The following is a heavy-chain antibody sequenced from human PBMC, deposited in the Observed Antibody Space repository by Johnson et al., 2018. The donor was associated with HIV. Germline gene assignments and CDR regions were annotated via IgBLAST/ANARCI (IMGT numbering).Heavy chain of an antibody. Sequence: EVQLVESGVGLVQPGRSLRLSCAASGFTFSSYWMSWVRQAPGKGLEWVANIKQDGSEKYYVDSVKGRFTISRDNAKNSLYLQMNSLRAEDTAVYYCTTDWVDYYDSSGYFYDAFDIWGLGTLVTVSS. CDR3: TTDWVDYYDSSGYFYDAFDI. V-gene: IGHV3-7*03. CDR1: GFTFSSYW. CDR2: IKQDGSEK. J-gene: IGHJ3*02. D-gene: IGHD3-22*01.